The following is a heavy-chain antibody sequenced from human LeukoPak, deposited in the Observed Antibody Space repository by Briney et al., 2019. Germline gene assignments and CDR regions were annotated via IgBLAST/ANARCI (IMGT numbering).Heavy chain of an antibody. J-gene: IGHJ4*02. Sequence: SETLSLTCNVSGGAVHGSTYYWAWIRQPPGKGLEWIGSMYYSGSTYYNPSLKSRVTISVDTSKNQFSLKLTSVTAADTATYYWAGEYYDNTGYYCLDYWGQGTLVTVSS. D-gene: IGHD3-22*01. CDR3: AGEYYDNTGYYCLDY. V-gene: IGHV4-39*01. CDR1: GGAVHGSTYY. CDR2: MYYSGST.